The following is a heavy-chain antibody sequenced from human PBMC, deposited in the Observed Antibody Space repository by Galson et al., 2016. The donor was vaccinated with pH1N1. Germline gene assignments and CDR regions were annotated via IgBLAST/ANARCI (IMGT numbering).Heavy chain of an antibody. CDR3: AKTRIPVAEDEAFDI. CDR1: GLTFSSYA. J-gene: IGHJ3*02. Sequence: SLRLSCAASGLTFSSYAMSWVRQAPGKGLEWVSTISGSGGSTYYADSVKGRFTISRDNSKNTIYLRMSSLRIDDTAVYYCAKTRIPVAEDEAFDIWGQGTLVTVSS. V-gene: IGHV3-23*01. D-gene: IGHD6-19*01. CDR2: ISGSGGST.